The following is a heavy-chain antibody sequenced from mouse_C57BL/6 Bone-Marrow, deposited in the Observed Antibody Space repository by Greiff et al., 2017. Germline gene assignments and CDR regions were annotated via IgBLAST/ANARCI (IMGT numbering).Heavy chain of an antibody. Sequence: EVKLQESGPGLVKPSQSLSLTCSVTGYSITSGYYWNWIRQFPGNKLEWMGYISYDGSNNYNPSLKNRISITRDTSKNQFFLKLNSVTTEDTATYYCAREEDGTKSLDYWGQGTTLTVSS. V-gene: IGHV3-6*01. J-gene: IGHJ2*01. CDR3: AREEDGTKSLDY. D-gene: IGHD2-1*01. CDR2: ISYDGSN. CDR1: GYSITSGYY.